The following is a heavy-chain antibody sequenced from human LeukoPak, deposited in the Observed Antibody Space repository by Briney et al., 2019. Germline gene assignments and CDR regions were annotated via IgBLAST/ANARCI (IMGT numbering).Heavy chain of an antibody. CDR2: IKQDGSEK. J-gene: IGHJ4*02. CDR3: ATRSGWYLRSFDY. V-gene: IGHV3-7*01. CDR1: GFTFSSCW. Sequence: GGSLRLSCAASGFTFSSCWMSWVRQAPGKGLEWVASIKQDGSEKYYVDSVKSRFTISRDNAKNTLYPQMNSLRAEDTAVYYCATRSGWYLRSFDYWGQGTLVTVSS. D-gene: IGHD6-19*01.